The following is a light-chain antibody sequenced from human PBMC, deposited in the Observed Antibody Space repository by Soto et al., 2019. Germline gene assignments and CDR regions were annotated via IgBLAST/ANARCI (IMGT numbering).Light chain of an antibody. J-gene: IGKJ1*01. Sequence: DIQMTQSPSTLSASVGDKVTITCRASQSLGNWLAWYQQEPGKAPSLLIYDVSTLQSGVPSRFSGSGSGTEFSLTITNLQPADFATYFCQQYTHGYPWAFGQGTKVEFK. CDR3: QQYTHGYPWA. V-gene: IGKV1-5*01. CDR2: DVS. CDR1: QSLGNW.